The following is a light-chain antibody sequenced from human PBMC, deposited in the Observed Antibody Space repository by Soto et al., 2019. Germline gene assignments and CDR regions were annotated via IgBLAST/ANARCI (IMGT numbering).Light chain of an antibody. CDR2: GVS. CDR1: QSVGSL. Sequence: EVVMTQSPPTVSVSPGERATLSCRASQSVGSLIAWYQHKPGQAPRLLIFGVSIRATGIPARFSGSGSGTEFSLTISSLQSEDFAVYYCQQYYYWPPYTFGQGTKVEIK. CDR3: QQYYYWPPYT. V-gene: IGKV3-15*01. J-gene: IGKJ2*01.